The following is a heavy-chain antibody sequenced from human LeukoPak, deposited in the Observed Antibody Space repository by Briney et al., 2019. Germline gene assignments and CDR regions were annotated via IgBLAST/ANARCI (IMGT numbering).Heavy chain of an antibody. CDR3: ATHSPEWRYSGYYNFYYMDV. Sequence: RASVKVSCTASGYTFTSYGISWVRQAPGQGLEWMGWISAYNGNTNYAQKLQGRVTMTTDTSTSTAYMELSSLRSEDTAVYFCATHSPEWRYSGYYNFYYMDVWGKGTTVTVSS. J-gene: IGHJ6*03. CDR1: GYTFTSYG. CDR2: ISAYNGNT. D-gene: IGHD5-12*01. V-gene: IGHV1-18*01.